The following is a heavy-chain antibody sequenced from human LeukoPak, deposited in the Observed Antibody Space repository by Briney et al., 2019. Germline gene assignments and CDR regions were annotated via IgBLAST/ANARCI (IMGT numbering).Heavy chain of an antibody. D-gene: IGHD3-16*01. Sequence: GGSLRLSCAVSGFTFSNYAVNWVRQAPGKGLEWVSGISDSGSTYYADSVQGRVTISRDNSKNILYLQMNSLRVEDTALYYCAKGLSRFGELDYWGQGTLVTVSS. CDR3: AKGLSRFGELDY. CDR1: GFTFSNYA. V-gene: IGHV3-23*01. J-gene: IGHJ4*02. CDR2: ISDSGST.